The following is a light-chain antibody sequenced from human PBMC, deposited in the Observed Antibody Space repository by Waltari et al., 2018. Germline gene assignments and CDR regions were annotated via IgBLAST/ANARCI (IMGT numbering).Light chain of an antibody. CDR1: SPNIGVGYD. Sequence: QSVLTQPPSVSGAPAQRVTISCTGRSPNIGVGYDVHRYQQLPGTAPKLLIYGNSNRPSGVPDRFSGSKSGTSASLAITGLQAEDEADYYCQSYDSTLSGSVFGGGTKLTVL. CDR3: QSYDSTLSGSV. V-gene: IGLV1-40*01. CDR2: GNS. J-gene: IGLJ2*01.